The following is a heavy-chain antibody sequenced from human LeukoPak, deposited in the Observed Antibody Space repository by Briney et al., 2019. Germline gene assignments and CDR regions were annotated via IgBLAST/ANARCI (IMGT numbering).Heavy chain of an antibody. D-gene: IGHD3-10*01. CDR2: ISTYNGNT. CDR3: ARSYDAFDI. J-gene: IGHJ3*02. V-gene: IGHV1-18*01. CDR1: ENIFSSYA. Sequence: ASVKVSCKASENIFSSYAITWVRQAPGRGLEWMGWISTYNGNTDYAQKFQGRVTMTTDTSTTTAYMELRSLQSDDTAVYYCARSYDAFDIWGQGTMVTVSS.